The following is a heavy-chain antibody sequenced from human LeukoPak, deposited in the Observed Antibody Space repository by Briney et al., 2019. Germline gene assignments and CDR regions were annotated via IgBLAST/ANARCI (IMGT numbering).Heavy chain of an antibody. V-gene: IGHV5-10-1*01. CDR1: GYSFTSYW. CDR3: ARYTTGDFDY. CDR2: IDPSDSYT. D-gene: IGHD1-1*01. J-gene: IGHJ4*02. Sequence: GESLKISCKGSGYSFTSYWISWVRQMPGKGLEWMGRIDPSDSYTNYSPSFQGHVTIPADKSISTAYLQWSSLKASDTAMYYCARYTTGDFDYWGQGTLVTVSS.